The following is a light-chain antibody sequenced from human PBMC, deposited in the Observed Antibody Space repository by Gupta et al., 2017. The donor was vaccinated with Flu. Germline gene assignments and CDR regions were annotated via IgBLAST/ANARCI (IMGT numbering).Light chain of an antibody. V-gene: IGLV1-40*01. CDR1: SPNIGAGYD. J-gene: IGLJ3*02. CDR2: CNN. CDR3: QSYDSSLSAMV. Sequence: VTISCTGSSPNIGAGYDVHWYQQLPATDPKLLIFCNNNRPSGVPDRCSGSKAGTYASLATTGLQAEDEADDYCQSYDSSLSAMVFGGGTKLTVL.